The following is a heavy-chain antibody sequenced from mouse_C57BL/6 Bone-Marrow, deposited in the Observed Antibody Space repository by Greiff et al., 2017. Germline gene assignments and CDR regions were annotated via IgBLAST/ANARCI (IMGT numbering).Heavy chain of an antibody. V-gene: IGHV1-42*01. Sequence: EVKLVESGPELVKPGASVKISCKASGYSFTGYYMNWVKQSPEKSLQWIGEINPSTGATTYNPKFKAKATLTVDKSSSTAYMQLKSLTSEDSAVYYGARRRQLRPFAYWGQGTLVTVSA. CDR2: INPSTGAT. D-gene: IGHD3-2*02. J-gene: IGHJ3*01. CDR3: ARRRQLRPFAY. CDR1: GYSFTGYY.